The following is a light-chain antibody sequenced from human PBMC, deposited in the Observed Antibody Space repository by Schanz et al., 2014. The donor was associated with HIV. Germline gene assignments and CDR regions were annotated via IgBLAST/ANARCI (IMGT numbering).Light chain of an antibody. CDR3: GTWDSSLSVVL. Sequence: QSVLTQPPSVSGAPGQRVTISCTGSSSNIGAGYDVHWYQHLPGTAPKLLIYGNSHRPSGVPDRFSGSKSGTSASLAITGLQAEDEADYYCGTWDSSLSVVLFGGGTKLTVL. J-gene: IGLJ2*01. CDR1: SSNIGAGYD. V-gene: IGLV1-40*01. CDR2: GNS.